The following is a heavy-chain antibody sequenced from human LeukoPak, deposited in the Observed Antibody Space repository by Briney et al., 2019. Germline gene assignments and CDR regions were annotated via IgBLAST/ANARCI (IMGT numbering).Heavy chain of an antibody. CDR2: IWYDGSNK. CDR1: GFTFSSYG. D-gene: IGHD2-2*01. CDR3: AKESRSVVPAATDAFDI. Sequence: GGSLRLSCAASGFTFSSYGMHWVRQAPGKGLEWVAFIWYDGSNKFYADSVKGRFTISRDNSKNTLYLQMNSLRAEDTAVYYCAKESRSVVPAATDAFDIWGQGTMVTVSS. V-gene: IGHV3-30*02. J-gene: IGHJ3*02.